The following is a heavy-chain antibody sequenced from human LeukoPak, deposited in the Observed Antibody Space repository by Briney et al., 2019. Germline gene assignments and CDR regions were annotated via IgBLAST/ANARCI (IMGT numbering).Heavy chain of an antibody. CDR2: ISSSSSYI. CDR3: ARVLLPLYGMDV. D-gene: IGHD3-22*01. Sequence: PGGSLRLSCAASGFTFSSYSMNWVRQAPGKGLEWVSSISSSSSYIYYADSVKGRFTISRDNAKNSLYLQMNSLRAEDTAVYYCARVLLPLYGMDVWGQGTTVTVSS. CDR1: GFTFSSYS. J-gene: IGHJ6*02. V-gene: IGHV3-21*01.